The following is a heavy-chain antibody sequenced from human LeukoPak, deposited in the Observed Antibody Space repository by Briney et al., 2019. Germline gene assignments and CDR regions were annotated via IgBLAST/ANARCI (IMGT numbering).Heavy chain of an antibody. Sequence: GASVNVSCKASGYTFTSYAMHWVRQAPGQRLEWMGWINAGNGNTKYSQKFQGRVTITRHTSASTAYMELSSLRSEDTAVYYCARDIRVLLSSGSYFAYWGQGTLVTVSS. J-gene: IGHJ4*02. CDR2: INAGNGNT. V-gene: IGHV1-3*01. D-gene: IGHD1-26*01. CDR1: GYTFTSYA. CDR3: ARDIRVLLSSGSYFAY.